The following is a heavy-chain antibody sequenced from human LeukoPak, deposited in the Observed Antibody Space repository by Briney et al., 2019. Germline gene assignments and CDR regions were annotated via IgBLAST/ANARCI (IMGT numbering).Heavy chain of an antibody. D-gene: IGHD3-9*01. CDR1: GGSISSSSSY. CDR2: IYYSGST. V-gene: IGHV4-39*01. J-gene: IGHJ5*02. Sequence: PSETLSLTCIVSGGSISSSSSYWGWIRQPPGEGLGSIGSIYYSGSTYYNPSLKSRVTISVDTSKNQFSLMLSSVTAADTAVYYCARRRYDILTGLLWFDPWGQGTLVTVSS. CDR3: ARRRYDILTGLLWFDP.